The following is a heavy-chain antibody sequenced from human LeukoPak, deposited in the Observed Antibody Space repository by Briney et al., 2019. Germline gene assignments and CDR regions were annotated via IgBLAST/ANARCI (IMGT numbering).Heavy chain of an antibody. Sequence: GGSLRLSCAASGFTFSDYYMSWIRQAPGKGLEWVSYISSSGSTIYYADSVKGRFTISRDDAKNSLYLQMNSLRAEDTAVYYCARGVDYYDSSGSHFDYWGQGTLVTVSS. D-gene: IGHD3-22*01. J-gene: IGHJ4*02. CDR3: ARGVDYYDSSGSHFDY. CDR1: GFTFSDYY. CDR2: ISSSGSTI. V-gene: IGHV3-11*01.